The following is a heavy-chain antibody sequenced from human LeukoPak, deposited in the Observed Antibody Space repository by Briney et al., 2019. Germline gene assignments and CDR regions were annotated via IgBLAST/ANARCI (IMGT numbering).Heavy chain of an antibody. V-gene: IGHV3-23*01. CDR1: GFTFSIYG. CDR2: ISANGEGA. J-gene: IGHJ4*02. Sequence: PGGSLRLSCAASGFTFSIYGMFWVRKAPGKGLDWFSMISANGEGAHSADSVKGRFTISRDNSRNTLYLQMNSLRVEDTAIYYCARRDSGGLHYFDSWGQGTLVTVSS. CDR3: ARRDSGGLHYFDS. D-gene: IGHD6-19*01.